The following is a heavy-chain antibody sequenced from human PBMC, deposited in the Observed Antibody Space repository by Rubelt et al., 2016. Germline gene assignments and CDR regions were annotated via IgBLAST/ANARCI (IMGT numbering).Heavy chain of an antibody. Sequence: QVQLVQSGAEVKKPGSSVKVSCKASGGTFSSYAISWVRQAPGQGLEWMGGIIPIFGTANYVQKFQGRVSIYAYESTSTAYMILSSLRSEDTAVYYCARVLGSGSYGDAFDIWGQGTMVTVSS. J-gene: IGHJ3*02. CDR1: GGTFSSYA. D-gene: IGHD1-26*01. V-gene: IGHV1-69*01. CDR2: IIPIFGTA. CDR3: ARVLGSGSYGDAFDI.